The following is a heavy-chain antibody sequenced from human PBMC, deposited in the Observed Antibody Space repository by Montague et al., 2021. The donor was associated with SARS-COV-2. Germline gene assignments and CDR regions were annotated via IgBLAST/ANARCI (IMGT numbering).Heavy chain of an antibody. Sequence: SETLSLTCTVDYGSFSGYYFSWIRQARGKGLEWIGEINQSGTTNXNPSRKSGVTMSVDTSKNQFSLNLTSVSAADTAAYYCARGGSFCFDDVCYLPRSGFDSWGQGTLVTVSS. CDR2: INQSGTT. V-gene: IGHV4-34*01. CDR3: ARGGSFCFDDVCYLPRSGFDS. D-gene: IGHD2-8*01. J-gene: IGHJ5*01. CDR1: YGSFSGYY.